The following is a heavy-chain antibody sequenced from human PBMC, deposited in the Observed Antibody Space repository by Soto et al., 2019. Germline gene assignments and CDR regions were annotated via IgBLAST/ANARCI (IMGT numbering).Heavy chain of an antibody. J-gene: IGHJ6*02. CDR3: ARGGGWGGIEGGYYYYGMDV. CDR1: GGSISSGGYY. D-gene: IGHD2-15*01. Sequence: SETLSLTCTVSGGSISSGGYYWSWIRQHPGKGLEWIGYIYCSGSTYYNPSLKSRVTISVDTSKNQFSLKLSSVTAADTAVYYCARGGGWGGIEGGYYYYGMDVWGQGTTVTVS. V-gene: IGHV4-31*03. CDR2: IYCSGST.